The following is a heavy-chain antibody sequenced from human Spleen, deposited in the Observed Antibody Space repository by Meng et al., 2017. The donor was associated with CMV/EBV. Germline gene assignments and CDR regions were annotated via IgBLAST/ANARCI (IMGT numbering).Heavy chain of an antibody. D-gene: IGHD2-2*01. CDR2: ISTSGGTI. CDR1: GFTFSSYE. J-gene: IGHJ6*02. V-gene: IGHV3-48*03. CDR3: AKDAGYCSSTSCYYYYYYGMDV. Sequence: GGSLRLSCAASGFTFSSYEMKWVRQAPGKGLEWVSYISTSGGTISYADSVRGRFTISRDNSKNTLYLQMNSLRAEDTAVYYCAKDAGYCSSTSCYYYYYYGMDVWGQGTTVTVSS.